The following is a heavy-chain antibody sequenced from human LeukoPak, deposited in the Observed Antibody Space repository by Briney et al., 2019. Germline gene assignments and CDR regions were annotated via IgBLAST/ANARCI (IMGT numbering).Heavy chain of an antibody. CDR2: INHSGST. CDR3: ARDSTLNLAFDM. Sequence: PSETLSLTCAVYGGSFSGYYWSWIRQPPGKGLEWIGEINHSGSTNYNPSLKGRVTISVDTSKNQFSLRLTSVTAADTAVYFCARDSTLNLAFDMWGHGALVTVS. V-gene: IGHV4-34*01. J-gene: IGHJ3*02. D-gene: IGHD6-13*01. CDR1: GGSFSGYY.